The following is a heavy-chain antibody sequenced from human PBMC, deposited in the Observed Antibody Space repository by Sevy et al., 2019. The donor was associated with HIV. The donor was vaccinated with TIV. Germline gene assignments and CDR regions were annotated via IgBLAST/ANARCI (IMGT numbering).Heavy chain of an antibody. CDR1: GFRFNNFG. CDR3: AKGGSGGIDHYGMDV. D-gene: IGHD6-25*01. V-gene: IGHV3-30*02. J-gene: IGHJ6*02. Sequence: GGSLRLSCAASGFRFNNFGMYWVRQAPGKGLEGVAFIRYDGINKYYVDSVKGQSTISRDNSKDTLYLEMKSLRLEDTAIYYCAKGGSGGIDHYGMDVWGQGTTVTVSS. CDR2: IRYDGINK.